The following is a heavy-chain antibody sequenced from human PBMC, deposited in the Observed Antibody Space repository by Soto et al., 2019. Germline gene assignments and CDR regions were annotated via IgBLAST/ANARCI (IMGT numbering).Heavy chain of an antibody. CDR3: ASWHLREHAYDV. CDR1: GLTVSGKYY. D-gene: IGHD4-17*01. Sequence: DVQLVESGGGLIQPGGSLRLSCAAFGLTVSGKYYMAWVRQAPGKGLEWLSALYDLDSIYYADSVKGRFTTSGDSSKNIVYLQMDDLRPADTAVYYCASWHLREHAYDVWGQGTTVTVSS. J-gene: IGHJ3*01. CDR2: LYDLDSI. V-gene: IGHV3-53*01.